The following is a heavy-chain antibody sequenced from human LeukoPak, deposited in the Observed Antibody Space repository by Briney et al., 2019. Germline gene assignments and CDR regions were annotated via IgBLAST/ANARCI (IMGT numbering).Heavy chain of an antibody. CDR2: IRYDGSNK. CDR3: AKDSYSYGYVYDY. Sequence: GGSLRLSCAASGFTFSSYGMHWVRQAPGKGLEWVAFIRYDGSNKYYADSVKGRFTISRDNSKSTLYLQMNSLRAEDTAVYYCAKDSYSYGYVYDYWGQGTLVTVSS. J-gene: IGHJ4*02. V-gene: IGHV3-30*02. CDR1: GFTFSSYG. D-gene: IGHD5-18*01.